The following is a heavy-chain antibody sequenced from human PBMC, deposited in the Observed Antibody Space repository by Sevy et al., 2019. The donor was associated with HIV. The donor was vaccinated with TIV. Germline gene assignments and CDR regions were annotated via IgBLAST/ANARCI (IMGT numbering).Heavy chain of an antibody. J-gene: IGHJ3*02. CDR2: ISWNSGSI. Sequence: GGSLRLSCAASGFTFDDYAMHWVRQAPGKGLEWVSGISWNSGSIGYADSVKGRFTISRDNAKNSLYLQMNSLRAEDTALYYCVKAHGIAARLGGAFDIWGQGTMVTVSS. V-gene: IGHV3-9*01. D-gene: IGHD6-6*01. CDR1: GFTFDDYA. CDR3: VKAHGIAARLGGAFDI.